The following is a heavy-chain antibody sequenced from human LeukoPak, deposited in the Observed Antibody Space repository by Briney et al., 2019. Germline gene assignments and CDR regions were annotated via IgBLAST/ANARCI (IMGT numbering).Heavy chain of an antibody. D-gene: IGHD1-1*01. CDR2: IHGIGGNT. CDR3: AKDGVSAYNLWDWFDP. J-gene: IGHJ5*02. CDR1: GFTFSSYA. Sequence: GGSLRLSCAASGFTFSSYAMSWVRHAPGKGLEAVSSIHGIGGNTYYADSVKGRFTTSRDNSKKTLYLQMDSLRAEDTAVYYVAKDGVSAYNLWDWFDPWGQGTLVTVSS. V-gene: IGHV3-23*01.